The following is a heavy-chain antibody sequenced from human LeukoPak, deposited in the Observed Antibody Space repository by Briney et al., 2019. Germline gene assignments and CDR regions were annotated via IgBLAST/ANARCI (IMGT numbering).Heavy chain of an antibody. CDR2: IYPGDSDT. V-gene: IGHV5-51*01. Sequence: GESLKISCKGSGYSFTSYWIGWVRQMPGKGLEWMGIIYPGDSDTRYSPSFQGQVTISADKSISTAYLQWSSLKASDTAMYYCARLRSPNYYDSSGYYFGDNNWFDPWGQGTLVTVSS. D-gene: IGHD3-22*01. CDR1: GYSFTSYW. J-gene: IGHJ5*02. CDR3: ARLRSPNYYDSSGYYFGDNNWFDP.